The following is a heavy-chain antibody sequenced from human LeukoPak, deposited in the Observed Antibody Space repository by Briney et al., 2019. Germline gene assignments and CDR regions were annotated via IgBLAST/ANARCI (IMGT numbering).Heavy chain of an antibody. J-gene: IGHJ4*02. V-gene: IGHV3-23*01. CDR3: ANGWSPDY. CDR2: ISGSGGST. CDR1: GFTFSSYA. Sequence: PGGSLRLSCAGSGFTFSSYAMSWVRQAPGKGLEWVSGISGSGGSTYYADSVRGRFTIFRDNSKNTLYLQMNSLRAEDTAVYHCANGWSPDYWGRGTLVTVSS. D-gene: IGHD2-15*01.